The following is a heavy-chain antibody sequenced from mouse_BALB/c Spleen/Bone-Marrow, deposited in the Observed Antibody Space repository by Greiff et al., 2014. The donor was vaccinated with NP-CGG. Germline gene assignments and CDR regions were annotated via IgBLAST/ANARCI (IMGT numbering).Heavy chain of an antibody. CDR2: INPYNGGT. Sequence: VQLQQSGSELVKPGASVKISCKASGYSFTGYTMNWVKQSHGKSLEWIGLINPYNGGTSYNQKFKGKATLTVDKSSSTAYMELLSLTSEDSAVYYCARDYYGSSYGFAYWGQGTLVTVSA. J-gene: IGHJ3*01. CDR3: ARDYYGSSYGFAY. D-gene: IGHD1-1*01. V-gene: IGHV1-18*01. CDR1: GYSFTGYT.